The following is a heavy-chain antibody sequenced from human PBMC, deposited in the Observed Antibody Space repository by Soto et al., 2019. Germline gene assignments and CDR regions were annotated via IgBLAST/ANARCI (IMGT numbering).Heavy chain of an antibody. J-gene: IGHJ4*02. CDR3: TRDLSH. CDR1: GFPFSTYP. V-gene: IGHV3-48*02. Sequence: DVPLVESGGGLVQPGGSLRLSCAASGFPFSTYPMHWVRQAPGKGLEWISYINSASTTTFHADSVKGRFTVSRDNANSSVYLQLTSLRHEDTAVYYCTRDLSHWGLGTLVTVSS. CDR2: INSASTTT.